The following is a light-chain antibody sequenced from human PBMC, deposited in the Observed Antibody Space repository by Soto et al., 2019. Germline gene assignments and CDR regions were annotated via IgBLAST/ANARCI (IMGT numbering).Light chain of an antibody. Sequence: QSALTQPACVSGSPGQSITISCTGTSSDVGSHNLVSWYQQYPGKAPKLMIYEGSKRPSGVSNRFSGSKSGNTASLTISGLQAEDEADYYCCSYAGSSTLYVFGTGTKLTVL. CDR3: CSYAGSSTLYV. CDR2: EGS. V-gene: IGLV2-23*01. CDR1: SSDVGSHNL. J-gene: IGLJ1*01.